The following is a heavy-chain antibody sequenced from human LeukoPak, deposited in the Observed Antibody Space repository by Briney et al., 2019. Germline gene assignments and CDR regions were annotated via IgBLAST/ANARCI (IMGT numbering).Heavy chain of an antibody. CDR2: IYTSGST. CDR1: GGSISSYY. D-gene: IGHD4-23*01. J-gene: IGHJ4*02. CDR3: ARGNHYGGYSFDF. Sequence: TSETLSLTCTVSGGSISSYYWSWIRQAAGKGLEWIGRIYTSGSTNYNPSLKSRVTMSIDTSKNQFSLKLSSVTAADTAVYYCARGNHYGGYSFDFWGQGTLVTVSS. V-gene: IGHV4-4*07.